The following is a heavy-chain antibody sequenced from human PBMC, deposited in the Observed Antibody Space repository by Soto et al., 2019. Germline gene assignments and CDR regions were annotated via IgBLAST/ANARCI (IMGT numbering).Heavy chain of an antibody. Sequence: SVKVSCKASGGTFSSYAISWVRQAPGQGLEWMGGIIPIFGTANYAQKFQGRVTITADESTSTAYMELSSLRSEDTAVYYCARERVRTPVRFLEWLSHEDDAFDIWGQGTMVTVSS. CDR2: IIPIFGTA. D-gene: IGHD3-3*01. V-gene: IGHV1-69*13. CDR3: ARERVRTPVRFLEWLSHEDDAFDI. CDR1: GGTFSSYA. J-gene: IGHJ3*02.